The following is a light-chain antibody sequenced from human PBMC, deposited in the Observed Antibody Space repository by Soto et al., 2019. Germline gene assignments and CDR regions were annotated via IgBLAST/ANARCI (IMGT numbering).Light chain of an antibody. CDR2: DAS. CDR1: QSVSSSY. V-gene: IGKV3-20*01. Sequence: GAVSLSTGERATLSCRASQSVSSSYLAWYQQKPGQAPSLLIFDASSRATGIPDRFSGSGSGTDFTLSISRLEPEDFAVYYCQHSGSPPHPFGGG. CDR3: QHSGSPPHP. J-gene: IGKJ4*01.